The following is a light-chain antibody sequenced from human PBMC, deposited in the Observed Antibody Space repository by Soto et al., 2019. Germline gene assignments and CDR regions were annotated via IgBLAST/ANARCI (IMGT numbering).Light chain of an antibody. V-gene: IGKV3-20*01. Sequence: EIVLTQSPGTLSLSPGESATLSCRASQSVSSNYLAWYQQKPGQAPRLLIYGASNRATGIPDRFSGSGSGTDFTLTISRLEPEDFAVYYCHQSGTSPWTFGQGTKVQIK. J-gene: IGKJ1*01. CDR2: GAS. CDR1: QSVSSNY. CDR3: HQSGTSPWT.